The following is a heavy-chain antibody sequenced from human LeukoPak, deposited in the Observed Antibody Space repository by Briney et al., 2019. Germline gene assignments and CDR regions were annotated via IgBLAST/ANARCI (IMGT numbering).Heavy chain of an antibody. Sequence: PGGSLRLSCAASGFTFSSYSMTWVRQAPGKGLEWVGFIRSKAYGGTTEYAASVKGRFTISRDDSKSIAYLQMNSLKTEDTAVYYCTRGSSGWPYYYYYYMDVWGKGTTVTVSS. J-gene: IGHJ6*03. CDR2: IRSKAYGGTT. CDR3: TRGSSGWPYYYYYYMDV. CDR1: GFTFSSYS. V-gene: IGHV3-49*04. D-gene: IGHD6-19*01.